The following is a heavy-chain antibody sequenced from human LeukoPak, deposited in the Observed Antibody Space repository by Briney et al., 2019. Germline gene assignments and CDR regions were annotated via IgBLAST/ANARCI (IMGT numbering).Heavy chain of an antibody. Sequence: XVXQAPGQXLXWMGWINPNSGGTNYAQKFQGRVTMTRDTSISTAYMELSRLRSDDTAVYYCARSIVVVVAAMNYWGQGTLVTVSS. CDR3: ARSIVVVVAAMNY. J-gene: IGHJ4*02. V-gene: IGHV1-2*02. CDR2: INPNSGGT. D-gene: IGHD2-15*01.